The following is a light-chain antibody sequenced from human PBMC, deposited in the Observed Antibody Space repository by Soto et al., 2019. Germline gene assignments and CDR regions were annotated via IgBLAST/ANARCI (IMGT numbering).Light chain of an antibody. Sequence: EIEMTQSPATLSVSPGERVTLSCRASEDTSTKLAWYQQKPGQAPSLLMYAVSIRAAGVPARFSGSGSGTEFALTISSLQSEDFAVYYCQQYNRWTSITFGQGTRLEIK. CDR2: AVS. J-gene: IGKJ5*01. CDR3: QQYNRWTSIT. V-gene: IGKV3-15*01. CDR1: EDTSTK.